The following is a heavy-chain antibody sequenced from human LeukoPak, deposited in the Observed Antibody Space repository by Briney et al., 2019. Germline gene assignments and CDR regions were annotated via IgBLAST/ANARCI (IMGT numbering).Heavy chain of an antibody. V-gene: IGHV3-48*01. Sequence: GGSLRLSCAASGFNFSDFGVNWVRQAPGKGLEWVSYISTRSSLIYYADSVKGRFTISRDNAKNSLYLRMNSLRAEDTAVYYCTRSVIRYYYYFMDVWGKGTTVTVSS. CDR3: TRSVIRYYYYFMDV. CDR1: GFNFSDFG. J-gene: IGHJ6*03. D-gene: IGHD4-11*01. CDR2: ISTRSSLI.